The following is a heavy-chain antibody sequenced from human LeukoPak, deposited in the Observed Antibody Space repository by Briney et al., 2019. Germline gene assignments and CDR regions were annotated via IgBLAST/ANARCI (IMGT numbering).Heavy chain of an antibody. CDR1: GDAFTSYG. D-gene: IGHD3-22*01. CDR2: ISAYNGNT. J-gene: IGHJ4*02. CDR3: ARAAITMIVAVPPDY. Sequence: AALKVSCKASGDAFTSYGISWVRHAPGQGLEWMGRISAYNGNTNYAQKLQGRVAMTTDTSTSTAYMELRSLRSDDTAVYYCARAAITMIVAVPPDYWGQGTLVTVSS. V-gene: IGHV1-18*01.